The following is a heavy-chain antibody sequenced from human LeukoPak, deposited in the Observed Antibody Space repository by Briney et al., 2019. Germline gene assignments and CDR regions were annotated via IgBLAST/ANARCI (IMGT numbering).Heavy chain of an antibody. CDR3: ARGVTTFGVVTPRYYYYMDV. J-gene: IGHJ6*03. Sequence: SETLSLTCTVSGGSISSYYWSWIRQPPGKGLEWIGYIYYSGSTNYNPSLKSRVTISVDTSKNQFSLKLSSVTAADTAVYYCARGVTTFGVVTPRYYYYMDVWGKGTTVTVSS. V-gene: IGHV4-59*01. D-gene: IGHD3-3*01. CDR1: GGSISSYY. CDR2: IYYSGST.